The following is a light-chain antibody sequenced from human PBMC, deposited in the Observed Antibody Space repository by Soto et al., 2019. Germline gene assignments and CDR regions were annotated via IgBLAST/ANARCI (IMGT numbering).Light chain of an antibody. CDR1: QSVSSRY. V-gene: IGKV3-20*01. CDR3: QQYSSSLT. CDR2: GAS. J-gene: IGKJ4*01. Sequence: EIVLTQSPGTLSLSPGERATLSCRASQSVSSRYLAWYQQKPGQAPRLLIYGASSRATGIPDRFXXXXXXXXXXLTISRLEPEDFAVYYCQQYSSSLTFGGGTKVEIK.